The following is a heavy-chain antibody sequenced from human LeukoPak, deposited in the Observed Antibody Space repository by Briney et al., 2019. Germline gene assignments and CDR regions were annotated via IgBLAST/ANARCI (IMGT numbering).Heavy chain of an antibody. Sequence: GASVKVSCKASGYTFTSYYMHWVRQAPGQGLEWMGIINPSGGSTSYAQKFQGRVTMTRDMSTSTVYMELSSLRSEDTALYYCARVRPYCGGDCPFDYWGQGTLVTVSS. V-gene: IGHV1-46*01. CDR3: ARVRPYCGGDCPFDY. CDR2: INPSGGST. CDR1: GYTFTSYY. D-gene: IGHD2-21*02. J-gene: IGHJ4*02.